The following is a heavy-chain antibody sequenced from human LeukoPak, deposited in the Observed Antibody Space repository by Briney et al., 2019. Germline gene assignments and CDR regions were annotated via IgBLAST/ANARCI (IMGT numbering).Heavy chain of an antibody. CDR1: GFTFSSYW. J-gene: IGHJ4*02. D-gene: IGHD3-22*01. CDR3: AKDLYYDSSGCGDY. CDR2: INSDGSST. V-gene: IGHV3-74*01. Sequence: GGSLRLSCAASGFTFSSYWMHWVRQAPGKGLVWVSRINSDGSSTNYADPVKGRFTISRDNSKNTLYLQMNSLRAEDTAVYYCAKDLYYDSSGCGDYWGQGTLVTVSS.